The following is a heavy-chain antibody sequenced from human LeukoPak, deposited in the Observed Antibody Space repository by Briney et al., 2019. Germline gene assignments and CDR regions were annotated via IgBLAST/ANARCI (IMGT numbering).Heavy chain of an antibody. Sequence: KSSETLSLTCTVSGGSISSRSYYWGWIRQPPGKGLEWIGSISYSGSTYYNPSLKSRVTISIDTSKNQFSLKLSSVTAADTAVYYCARLWSTDCSGGSCPHQPNYWGQGTLVTVSS. CDR2: ISYSGST. CDR3: ARLWSTDCSGGSCPHQPNY. D-gene: IGHD2-15*01. V-gene: IGHV4-39*01. J-gene: IGHJ4*02. CDR1: GGSISSRSYY.